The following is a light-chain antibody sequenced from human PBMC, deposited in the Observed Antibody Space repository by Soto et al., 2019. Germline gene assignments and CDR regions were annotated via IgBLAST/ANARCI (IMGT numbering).Light chain of an antibody. Sequence: AIQLTQSPSSLSASVGDRVSITCRASQDIKTYLAWYQQKQGKAPKLLISGTFTLQSGVPSRFNGSGSGTDFTLIISRLQPEDFATYSCQQYYTYSRTFGQGTKVGIK. V-gene: IGKV1-13*02. CDR1: QDIKTY. J-gene: IGKJ1*01. CDR3: QQYYTYSRT. CDR2: GTF.